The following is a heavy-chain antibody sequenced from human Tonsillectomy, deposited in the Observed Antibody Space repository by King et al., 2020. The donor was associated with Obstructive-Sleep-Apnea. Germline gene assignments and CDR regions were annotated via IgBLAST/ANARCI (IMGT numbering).Heavy chain of an antibody. V-gene: IGHV4-38-2*02. J-gene: IGHJ4*02. D-gene: IGHD6-19*01. CDR3: ARVGRIAVAGPVDY. Sequence: QLQESGPGLVKPSETLSLTCTVSGYSISSGYYWGWIRQPPGKGLEWIGSIYHSGSTYYNPALKSRVTISVDTSKNQFSLKLSSVTAADTAVYYCARVGRIAVAGPVDYWGQGTLVTVSS. CDR2: IYHSGST. CDR1: GYSISSGYY.